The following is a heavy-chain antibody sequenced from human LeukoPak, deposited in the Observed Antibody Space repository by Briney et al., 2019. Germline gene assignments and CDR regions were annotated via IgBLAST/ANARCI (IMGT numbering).Heavy chain of an antibody. J-gene: IGHJ5*02. CDR1: AGSITNYY. CDR2: VHYSGIT. D-gene: IGHD3-16*01. Sequence: SETLSLTCTVSAGSITNYYLTWIRQPPGERLEWIGLVHYSGITDYNPSLKSRLTISVDTSKNQFSLKLSSVTAGDTAVYYCAKNGGWSPNWFDTWGQGTLVTVSS. CDR3: AKNGGWSPNWFDT. V-gene: IGHV4-59*01.